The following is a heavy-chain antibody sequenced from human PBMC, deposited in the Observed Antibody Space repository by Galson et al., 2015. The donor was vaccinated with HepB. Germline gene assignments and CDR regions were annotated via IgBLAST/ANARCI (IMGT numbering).Heavy chain of an antibody. V-gene: IGHV1-18*01. CDR3: ARAELAYCGGDCYGSNWFDP. CDR1: GYTFTSYG. Sequence: SVKVSCKASGYTFTSYGISWVRQAPGQRLEWMGWISAYNGNTNYAQKLQGRVTMTTDTSTSTAYMELRSLGSDDTAVYYCARAELAYCGGDCYGSNWFDPWGQGTLVTVSS. CDR2: ISAYNGNT. D-gene: IGHD2-21*02. J-gene: IGHJ5*02.